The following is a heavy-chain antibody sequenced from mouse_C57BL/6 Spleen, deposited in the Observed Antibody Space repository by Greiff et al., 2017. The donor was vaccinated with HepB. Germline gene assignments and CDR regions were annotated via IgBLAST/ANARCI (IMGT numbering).Heavy chain of an antibody. Sequence: EVQLVESGGGLVKPGGSLKLSCAASGFTFSSYAMSWVRQTPEKRLEWVATISDGGSYTYYPDNVKGRFTISRDNAKNNLYLQMSHLKSEDTAMYDCVGYSNYGAMDYWGQGTSVTVSS. CDR3: VGYSNYGAMDY. V-gene: IGHV5-4*01. D-gene: IGHD2-5*01. CDR1: GFTFSSYA. J-gene: IGHJ4*01. CDR2: ISDGGSYT.